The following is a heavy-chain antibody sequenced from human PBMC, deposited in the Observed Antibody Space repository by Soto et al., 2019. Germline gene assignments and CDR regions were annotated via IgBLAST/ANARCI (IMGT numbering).Heavy chain of an antibody. CDR2: IDYSGNI. Sequence: QLQLQESGPGLVKPSETLSLTCNASGGSITSSGSAWGWIRQSPGKGLEWIGTIDYSGNIYYIPSLKSRITISVDTSKNQSSLKLSSVTAEDTAVYYCARHIHNQGFEYYFDSWGQGTLVTVSS. CDR3: ARHIHNQGFEYYFDS. D-gene: IGHD1-1*01. V-gene: IGHV4-39*01. J-gene: IGHJ4*02. CDR1: GGSITSSGSA.